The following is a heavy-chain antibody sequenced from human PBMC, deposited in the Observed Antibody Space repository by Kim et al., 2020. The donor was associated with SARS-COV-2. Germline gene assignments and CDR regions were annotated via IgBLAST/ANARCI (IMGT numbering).Heavy chain of an antibody. CDR3: AKDLAHLNGMDV. CDR1: GYTFTGYY. V-gene: IGHV1-2*02. CDR2: INPNGGDT. Sequence: ASVKVSCKASGYTFTGYYIHWVRQAPGQGLEWMGWINPNGGDTNYAQKFQGRVTMTWDTSNSIAYMDLSRLRSDDTAVYYCAKDLAHLNGMDVWGQGTTVTVSS. J-gene: IGHJ6*02.